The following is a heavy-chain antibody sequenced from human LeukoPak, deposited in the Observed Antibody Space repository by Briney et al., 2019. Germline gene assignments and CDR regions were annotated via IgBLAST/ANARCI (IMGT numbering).Heavy chain of an antibody. D-gene: IGHD6-6*01. J-gene: IGHJ5*02. CDR3: ARVGSSAYGDWFDP. CDR2: ISSSGSTI. V-gene: IGHV3-11*01. CDR1: GFTFSDYY. Sequence: GGSLRLSCAASGFTFSDYYMSWIRQAPGRGLEWVSYISSSGSTIYYADSVKGRFTISRDNAKNSLYLQMNSLRAEDTAVYYCARVGSSAYGDWFDPWGQGTLVTVSS.